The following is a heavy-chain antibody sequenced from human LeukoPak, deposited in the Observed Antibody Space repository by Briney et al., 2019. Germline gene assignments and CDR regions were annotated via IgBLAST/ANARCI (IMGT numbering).Heavy chain of an antibody. CDR1: GFTFSSYA. Sequence: GGSLRLSCAASGFTFSSYAMSWVRQAPGKGLEWVSAISGSGGSTYYADSVKGRFTISKDNSKNTLYLQMNSLRAEDTAVYYCAKDREPWWEPETWGQGTLVTVSS. CDR3: AKDREPWWEPET. CDR2: ISGSGGST. J-gene: IGHJ5*02. V-gene: IGHV3-23*01. D-gene: IGHD1-26*01.